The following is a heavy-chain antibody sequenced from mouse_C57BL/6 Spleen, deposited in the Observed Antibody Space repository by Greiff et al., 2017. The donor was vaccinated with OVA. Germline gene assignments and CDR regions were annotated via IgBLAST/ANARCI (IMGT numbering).Heavy chain of an antibody. D-gene: IGHD3-2*02. J-gene: IGHJ3*01. CDR1: GYTFTSST. V-gene: IGHV1-4*01. Sequence: QVQLQQSGAELARPGASVKMSCNASGYTFTSSTMHWVKQRPGQGLEWIGYINPSSGYTKYNQKFKDKATLTADKSSSTAYMQLSSLTSEDSAVYYCARGQASYWGQGTLVTVSA. CDR2: INPSSGYT. CDR3: ARGQASY.